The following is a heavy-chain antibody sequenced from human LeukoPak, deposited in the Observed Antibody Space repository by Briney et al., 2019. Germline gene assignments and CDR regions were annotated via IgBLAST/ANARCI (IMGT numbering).Heavy chain of an antibody. CDR1: GYTFTSYY. CDR2: INPSGGSS. Sequence: SVQVSCKATGYTFTSYYMHSLRPAPGQEVEWMGIINPSGGSSSYAQKFQGRVTMTRDTSTSTVYMELSSLRSEDTAVYYCARAEDCSGGSCYRPRGIYGMDVWGKGTTVTVSS. CDR3: ARAEDCSGGSCYRPRGIYGMDV. D-gene: IGHD2-15*01. J-gene: IGHJ6*04. V-gene: IGHV1-46*01.